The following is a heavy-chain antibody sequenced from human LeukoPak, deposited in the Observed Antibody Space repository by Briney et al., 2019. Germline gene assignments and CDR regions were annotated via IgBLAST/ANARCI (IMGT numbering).Heavy chain of an antibody. V-gene: IGHV3-21*01. CDR3: ARELAYYYDSSGYTYYFDY. D-gene: IGHD3-22*01. J-gene: IGHJ4*02. CDR1: GFTFSSYS. Sequence: PGGSLRLSCAASGFTFSSYSMKWVRQAPGKGLEWVSSISSSSSYIYYADSVKGRFTISRDNAKNSLYLQMNSLRAEDTAVYYCARELAYYYDSSGYTYYFDYWGQGTLVTVSS. CDR2: ISSSSSYI.